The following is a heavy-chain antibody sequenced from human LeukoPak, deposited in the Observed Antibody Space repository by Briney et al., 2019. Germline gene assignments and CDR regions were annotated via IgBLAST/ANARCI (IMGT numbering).Heavy chain of an antibody. CDR2: MSPNSGNT. D-gene: IGHD3-22*01. J-gene: IGHJ5*02. CDR1: GYTFTSYD. V-gene: IGHV1-8*01. Sequence: ASVKVSCKASGYTFTSYDINWVRQATGQGLEWMGWMSPNSGNTGYAQKLQGRVTMTTDTSTSTAYMELRSLRSDDTAVYYCARDRRVYYYDSSGRVNWFDPWGQGTLVTVSS. CDR3: ARDRRVYYYDSSGRVNWFDP.